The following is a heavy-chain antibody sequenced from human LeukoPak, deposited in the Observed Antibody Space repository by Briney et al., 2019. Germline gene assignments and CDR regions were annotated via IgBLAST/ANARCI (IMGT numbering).Heavy chain of an antibody. CDR2: ISSSSAYI. CDR1: GFTFIAYS. J-gene: IGHJ4*02. D-gene: IGHD3-10*01. CDR3: ARAPVIDYYGSGSYFDY. V-gene: IGHV3-21*01. Sequence: PGGSLRLSCAASGFTFIAYSMNWVRQAPGKGLEWVSSISSSSAYIHYADSVKGRFTISRDNAKNSLYLQLNSLRDEDTAVYYCARAPVIDYYGSGSYFDYWGQGTLVTVSS.